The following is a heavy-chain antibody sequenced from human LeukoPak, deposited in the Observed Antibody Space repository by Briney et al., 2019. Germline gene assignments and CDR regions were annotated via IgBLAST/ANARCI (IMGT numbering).Heavy chain of an antibody. J-gene: IGHJ2*01. Sequence: PGGSLRLSCAASGFTVSSNYMNWVRQAPGKGLEWVSVINSAGNAYYAASVKGRFTISRDNSKNMLYLQMSSLRADDTAVYYCARSQGGTMSLRHFDLWGRGTLVTVSS. CDR3: ARSQGGTMSLRHFDL. V-gene: IGHV3-53*01. D-gene: IGHD3-22*01. CDR1: GFTVSSNY. CDR2: INSAGNA.